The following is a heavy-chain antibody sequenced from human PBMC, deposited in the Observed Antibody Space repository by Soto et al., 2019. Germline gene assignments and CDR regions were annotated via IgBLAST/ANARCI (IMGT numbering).Heavy chain of an antibody. CDR3: ARDEDILTGPFDY. V-gene: IGHV3-33*01. CDR1: GFTFSSYG. CDR2: IWYDGSNK. J-gene: IGHJ4*02. Sequence: GGSLRLSCAASGFTFSSYGMHWVRQAPGKGLEWVAVIWYDGSNKYYADSVKGRFTISRDNSKNTLYLQMNSLRAEDTAVYYCARDEDILTGPFDYWGQGTLVTVSS. D-gene: IGHD3-9*01.